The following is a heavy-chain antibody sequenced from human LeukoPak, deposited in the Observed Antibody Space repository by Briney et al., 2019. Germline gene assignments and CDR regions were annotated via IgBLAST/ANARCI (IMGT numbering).Heavy chain of an antibody. CDR1: GGSISSGDYY. Sequence: SETLSLTCTVSGGSISSGDYYWSWIRQPPGKGLEWIGYIYYSGSTNYNPSLKSRVTISVDTSKNQFSLKLSSVTAADTAVYYCARYIASEYYYDSSGYYSFDYWGQGTLVTVSS. J-gene: IGHJ4*02. CDR3: ARYIASEYYYDSSGYYSFDY. CDR2: IYYSGST. V-gene: IGHV4-61*08. D-gene: IGHD3-22*01.